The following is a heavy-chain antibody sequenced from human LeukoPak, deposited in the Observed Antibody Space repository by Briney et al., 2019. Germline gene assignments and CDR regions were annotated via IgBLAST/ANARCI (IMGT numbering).Heavy chain of an antibody. CDR2: IKQDGSEK. V-gene: IGHV3-7*01. CDR1: DGSFSGYY. CDR3: ARDKSGNSGWYSYFDY. J-gene: IGHJ4*02. Sequence: ETLSLTCAVYDGSFSGYYWSWIRQPPGKGLEWVANIKQDGSEKYYVDSVKGRFTISRDNAKNSLYLQMNSLRAEDTAVYYCARDKSGNSGWYSYFDYWGQGTLVTVSS. D-gene: IGHD6-19*01.